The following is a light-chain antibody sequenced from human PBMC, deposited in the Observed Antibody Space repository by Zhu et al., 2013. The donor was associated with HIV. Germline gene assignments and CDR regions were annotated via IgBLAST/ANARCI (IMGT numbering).Light chain of an antibody. CDR3: HQYDKSPRT. CDR2: DAS. Sequence: DIVLTQSPATLSVSPGERATLSCWASQSVKSNLAWYQQKPGQAPRLLVYDASIRATDIPARFSGSGSGTEFTLTISSLRSEDFAVYYCHQYDKSPRTFGQGTKVEIK. V-gene: IGKV3-15*01. J-gene: IGKJ1*01. CDR1: QSVKSN.